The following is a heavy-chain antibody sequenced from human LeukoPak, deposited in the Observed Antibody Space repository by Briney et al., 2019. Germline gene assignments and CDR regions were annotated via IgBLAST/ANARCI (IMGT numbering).Heavy chain of an antibody. J-gene: IGHJ4*02. CDR3: ARDLTYYGSSGYRTRMYYFDY. D-gene: IGHD3-22*01. CDR1: GYTFTSYG. CDR2: ISAYNGNT. V-gene: IGHV1-18*01. Sequence: ASVKVSCKASGYTFTSYGISWVRQAPGQGLEWMGWISAYNGNTNYAQKLQGRVTMTTDTSTSTAYMELRSLRSDDTAVYYCARDLTYYGSSGYRTRMYYFDYWGQGTLVTVSS.